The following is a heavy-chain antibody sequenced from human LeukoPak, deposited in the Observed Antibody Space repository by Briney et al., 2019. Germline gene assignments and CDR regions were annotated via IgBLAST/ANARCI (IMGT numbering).Heavy chain of an antibody. Sequence: GASVKVSCKASGYTFTSYGISWVRQAPGQGLEWMGWISAYNGNTNYAQKLQGRVTMTTDTSTSTAYMELRSLRSDDTAVYYCARDIPTYYYDSSGLPKLDYWGQGTLVTVSS. V-gene: IGHV1-18*01. CDR1: GYTFTSYG. D-gene: IGHD3-22*01. CDR2: ISAYNGNT. CDR3: ARDIPTYYYDSSGLPKLDY. J-gene: IGHJ4*02.